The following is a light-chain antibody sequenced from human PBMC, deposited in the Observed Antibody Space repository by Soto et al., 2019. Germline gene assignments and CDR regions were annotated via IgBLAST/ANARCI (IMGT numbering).Light chain of an antibody. CDR2: DAS. Sequence: DIQMTQSPSTLSASVGDRVTITCRASQSISSWLAWYQQKPGKAPKLLIYDASSLESGVPSRFSGSGSGTEFTLTISRLQPDDFATYYCQQVNSYPNTFGQGTRVEIK. J-gene: IGKJ5*01. CDR3: QQVNSYPNT. V-gene: IGKV1-5*01. CDR1: QSISSW.